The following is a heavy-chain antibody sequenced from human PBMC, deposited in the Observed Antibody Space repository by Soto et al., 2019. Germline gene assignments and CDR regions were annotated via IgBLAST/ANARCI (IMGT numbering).Heavy chain of an antibody. CDR3: AGPGYSSQDY. CDR1: GFTFSTYW. CDR2: ISGSGDGT. Sequence: GGSLRLSCAASGFTFSTYWMHWIRQVPGKGLEWVSAISGSGDGTDYADSVKGRFTISRDNSKNTLYLQMNSLRAEDTAVYYCAGPGYSSQDYWGQGALVTAPQ. V-gene: IGHV3-23*01. D-gene: IGHD5-18*01. J-gene: IGHJ4*02.